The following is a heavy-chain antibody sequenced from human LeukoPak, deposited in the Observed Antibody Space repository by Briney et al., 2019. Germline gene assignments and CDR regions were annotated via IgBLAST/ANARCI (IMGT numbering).Heavy chain of an antibody. CDR1: GFTFSSYA. V-gene: IGHV3-23*01. Sequence: PGGSLRLSCAASGFTFSSYAMSWVRQAPGKGLEWVSAISDSGGYTYYADSVKGRFTISRDNSKNTLYLQMNSLRAKDTAVYYCAIGYGSGRPGNWFDPWGQGTLVTVSS. J-gene: IGHJ5*02. CDR3: AIGYGSGRPGNWFDP. D-gene: IGHD3-10*01. CDR2: ISDSGGYT.